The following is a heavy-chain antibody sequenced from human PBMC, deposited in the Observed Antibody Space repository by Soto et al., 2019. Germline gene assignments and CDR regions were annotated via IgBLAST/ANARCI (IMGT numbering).Heavy chain of an antibody. Sequence: GWSLRLSCAASGFTFSSYAMHWVRQAPGKGLEWVAVISYDGSNKYYADSVKGRFTISRDNSKNTLYLQMNSLRAEDTAVYYCARDFIYRSSHDGGMDVWGQGTTV. J-gene: IGHJ6*02. V-gene: IGHV3-30-3*01. CDR3: ARDFIYRSSHDGGMDV. CDR1: GFTFSSYA. D-gene: IGHD6-6*01. CDR2: ISYDGSNK.